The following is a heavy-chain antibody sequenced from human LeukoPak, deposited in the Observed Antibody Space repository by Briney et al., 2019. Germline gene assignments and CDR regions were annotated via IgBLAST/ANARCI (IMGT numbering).Heavy chain of an antibody. D-gene: IGHD4-17*01. Sequence: TGGSLRLSCAASGFIFGSYGMHWVRQAPGKGLEWVAFTPYHGVSRYYTESVKGRFTISRDNSKGTLYLQMNSLRIEDTAVYYCAKDRHGDYTSDYWGQGTLVIVSS. CDR1: GFIFGSYG. CDR3: AKDRHGDYTSDY. J-gene: IGHJ4*02. CDR2: TPYHGVSR. V-gene: IGHV3-30*02.